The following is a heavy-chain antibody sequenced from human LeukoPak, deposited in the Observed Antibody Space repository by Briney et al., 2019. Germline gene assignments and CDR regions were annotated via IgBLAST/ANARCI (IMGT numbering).Heavy chain of an antibody. Sequence: GRSLRLSCAASGFTFDDYAMHWVRQAPGKGLEWVSSISWNSGSIGYVDSVKGRFTISRDNSKNTLYLQMNSLRAEDTAVYYCARPQGGFYGDYGELYFDYWGQGTLVTVSS. CDR1: GFTFDDYA. V-gene: IGHV3-9*01. J-gene: IGHJ4*02. CDR3: ARPQGGFYGDYGELYFDY. D-gene: IGHD4-17*01. CDR2: ISWNSGSI.